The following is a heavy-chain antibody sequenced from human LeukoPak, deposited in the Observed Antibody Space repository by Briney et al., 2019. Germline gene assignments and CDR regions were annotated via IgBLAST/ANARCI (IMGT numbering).Heavy chain of an antibody. CDR3: ARTYCRGGSCHFDY. J-gene: IGHJ4*02. Sequence: SETLSLTCTVSGGSIGIHYWNWIRQPPGKGLEGIGYIYHSGSSTYNPSLKSRVTFSVDTSKNQISLNLSSVTAADTAVYYCARTYCRGGSCHFDYWGQGTLVTVSS. CDR2: IYHSGSS. V-gene: IGHV4-59*08. D-gene: IGHD2-15*01. CDR1: GGSIGIHY.